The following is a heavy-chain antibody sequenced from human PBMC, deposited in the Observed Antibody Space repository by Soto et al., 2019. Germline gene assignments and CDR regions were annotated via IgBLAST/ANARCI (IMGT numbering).Heavy chain of an antibody. CDR3: ARGGGIYSISWPLDY. CDR1: GYTFTNYG. CDR2: TSDYNGNT. D-gene: IGHD6-13*01. J-gene: IGHJ4*02. Sequence: GASVKASCKASGYTFTNYGISWVRQAPGQGLEWMGWTSDYNGNTNYAQKFQGRVTLTTDTSTSTAYMELRSLRSDDTAVYYCARGGGIYSISWPLDYWGQGTLVTVSS. V-gene: IGHV1-18*04.